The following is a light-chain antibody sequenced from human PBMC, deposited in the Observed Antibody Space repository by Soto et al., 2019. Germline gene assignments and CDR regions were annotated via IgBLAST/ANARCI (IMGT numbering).Light chain of an antibody. CDR2: GNN. CDR1: SSSIGAGYD. V-gene: IGLV1-40*01. J-gene: IGLJ1*01. Sequence: QSVLTQPPSVSGAPGQRVTISCTGSSSSIGAGYDVHWYHQLPGAAPKLLVSGNNNRPSGVHDRFSASKSGTSASLAITGLQTEDEAQYYCQSYDSRLTAYVFGTGTKLTVL. CDR3: QSYDSRLTAYV.